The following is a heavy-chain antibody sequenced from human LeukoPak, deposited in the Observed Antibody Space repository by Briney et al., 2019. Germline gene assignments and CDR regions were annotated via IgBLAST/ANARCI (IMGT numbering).Heavy chain of an antibody. V-gene: IGHV4-59*01. CDR1: GGSISSYY. CDR2: IYYSGST. CDR3: ARDDERDGYFDY. D-gene: IGHD5-24*01. Sequence: PSETLSLTCTVSGGSISSYYWSWIRQPPGKGLEWLGYIYYSGSTNYNPSLKSRVTISVDTSKNQFSLKLSSVTAADTAVYYCARDDERDGYFDYWGQGTLVTVSS. J-gene: IGHJ4*02.